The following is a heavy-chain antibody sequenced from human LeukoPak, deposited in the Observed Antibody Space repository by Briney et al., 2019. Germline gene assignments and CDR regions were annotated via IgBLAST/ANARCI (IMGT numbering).Heavy chain of an antibody. J-gene: IGHJ5*02. D-gene: IGHD6-19*01. Sequence: ASVKVSCTASGYAFTSYAMNWVRQAPGQGLEWMGWINTNTGNPTYAQGFTGRFVFSLDTSVSTAYLQISSLKAEDTAVYYCARAGSSGWYNWFDPWGQGTLVTVSS. CDR1: GYAFTSYA. CDR3: ARAGSSGWYNWFDP. CDR2: INTNTGNP. V-gene: IGHV7-4-1*02.